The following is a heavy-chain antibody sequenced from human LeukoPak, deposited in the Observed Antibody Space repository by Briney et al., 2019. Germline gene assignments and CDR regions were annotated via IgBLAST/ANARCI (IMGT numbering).Heavy chain of an antibody. CDR3: AGGSYCSGGSCYSVYFQH. D-gene: IGHD2-15*01. CDR1: GFTVSSNY. J-gene: IGHJ1*01. Sequence: GGSLRLSCAAPGFTVSSNYMSWVRQAPGKGLEWVSVIYSGGSTYYADSVKGRFTISRDNSKNTLYLQMNSLRAEDTAVYYCAGGSYCSGGSCYSVYFQHWGQGTLVTVSS. CDR2: IYSGGST. V-gene: IGHV3-53*01.